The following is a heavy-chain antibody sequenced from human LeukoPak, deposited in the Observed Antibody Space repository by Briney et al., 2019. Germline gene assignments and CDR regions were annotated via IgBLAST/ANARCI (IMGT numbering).Heavy chain of an antibody. J-gene: IGHJ4*02. V-gene: IGHV4-59*08. Sequence: SETLSLTCSVSDGSINSYYWNWIRRPPGKGLEWIGYIYYNGNTNYSPSLKSRVTMSVDTSKNQFSLKLNSVTATDTAVYYCARHYGPWGQGTLVTVSS. CDR1: DGSINSYY. CDR2: IYYNGNT. CDR3: ARHYGP. D-gene: IGHD3-10*01.